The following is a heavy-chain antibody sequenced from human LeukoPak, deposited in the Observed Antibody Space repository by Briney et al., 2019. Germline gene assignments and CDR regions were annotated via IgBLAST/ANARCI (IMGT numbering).Heavy chain of an antibody. CDR2: IYWDDDK. Sequence: SGPTLLKPTQTLTLTCTFSGISLSTSGVGVGWIRHTPGEALEWLALIYWDDDKRYSPSLKSRLTITKDTSKNQVVLTMTNMDPVDTATYYCARMAGPGSGDYWGQGTLVTVSS. J-gene: IGHJ4*02. CDR1: GISLSTSGVG. CDR3: ARMAGPGSGDY. V-gene: IGHV2-5*02. D-gene: IGHD3-3*01.